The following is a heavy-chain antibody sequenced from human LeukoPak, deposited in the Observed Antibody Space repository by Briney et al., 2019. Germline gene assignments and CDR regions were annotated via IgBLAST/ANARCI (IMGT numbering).Heavy chain of an antibody. V-gene: IGHV3-49*04. D-gene: IGHD6-13*01. CDR2: IRSKPYGETT. J-gene: IGHJ4*02. CDR3: TRNRGIATAGILQAPHDY. CDR1: GFAFGDYA. Sequence: GGSLRLSCSASGFAFGDYAMSWVRQAPGGGLEWVGFIRSKPYGETTEYAASAKGRFTISRDDSKNIVYLQMNSLKVEDTALYYCTRNRGIATAGILQAPHDYWGQGTHVTASS.